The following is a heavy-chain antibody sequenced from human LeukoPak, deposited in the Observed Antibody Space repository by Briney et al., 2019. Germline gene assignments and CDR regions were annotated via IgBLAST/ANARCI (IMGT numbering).Heavy chain of an antibody. CDR2: IFYSGST. D-gene: IGHD2-2*02. Sequence: PSGTLSLTCTVSGGSISTSSYYWAWIRQPPGKGLEWIGIIFYSGSTYYNPSLKSRVTMSVDTSKNQFSLKLSSVTAADTAVYYCARHRRYCSSTTCYISYGDYWGQGTLVTVSS. CDR3: ARHRRYCSSTTCYISYGDY. J-gene: IGHJ4*02. CDR1: GGSISTSSYY. V-gene: IGHV4-39*01.